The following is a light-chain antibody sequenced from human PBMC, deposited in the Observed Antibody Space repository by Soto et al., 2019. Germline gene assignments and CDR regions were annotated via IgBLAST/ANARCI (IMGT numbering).Light chain of an antibody. J-gene: IGLJ2*01. CDR3: QSYDSSLSGSVV. CDR2: DNT. V-gene: IGLV1-40*01. Sequence: QAVLTQPPSVSGAPGQRVTISCTGTSSNIGAGFDVHWYQKLPGTAPKLLIFDNTNWPSGVPDRFSASRSGTSASLAITGLQAGDEADYFCQSYDSSLSGSVVFGGGTKLTVL. CDR1: SSNIGAGFD.